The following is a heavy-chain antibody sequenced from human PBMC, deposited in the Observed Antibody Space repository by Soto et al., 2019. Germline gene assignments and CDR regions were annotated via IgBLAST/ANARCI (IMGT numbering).Heavy chain of an antibody. V-gene: IGHV4-4*07. CDR2: IYTSGST. CDR1: GGSIYTYY. D-gene: IGHD3-10*01. CDR3: ARVASYGSGSYYNADAFDI. J-gene: IGHJ3*02. Sequence: SETLYLTCNVSGGSIYTYYWNWIRQPAGKGLEWIGRIYTSGSTNYNPSLKSRVTMSVDTSKNQFSLKLSSVTAADTAVYYCARVASYGSGSYYNADAFDIWGQGTMVTVSS.